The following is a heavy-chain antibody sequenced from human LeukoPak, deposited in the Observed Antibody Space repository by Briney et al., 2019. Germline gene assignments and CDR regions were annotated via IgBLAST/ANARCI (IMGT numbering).Heavy chain of an antibody. D-gene: IGHD3-22*01. Sequence: GGSLRLSCAASGFTFSSYSMNWVCQAPGKGLEWVSSISSSSSYIYYADSVKGRFTISRDNAKNSLYLQMNSLRAEDTAVYYCARGGHDSSGYYLLYFDYWGQGTLVTVSS. V-gene: IGHV3-21*01. CDR3: ARGGHDSSGYYLLYFDY. J-gene: IGHJ4*02. CDR2: ISSSSSYI. CDR1: GFTFSSYS.